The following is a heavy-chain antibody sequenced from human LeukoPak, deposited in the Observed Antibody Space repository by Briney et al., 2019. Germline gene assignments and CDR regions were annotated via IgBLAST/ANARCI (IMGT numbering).Heavy chain of an antibody. CDR2: ISSTGSDK. CDR3: ATTLYDSAGFYWGLLAS. CDR1: GFTFSGYW. V-gene: IGHV3-21*06. D-gene: IGHD3-22*01. J-gene: IGHJ4*02. Sequence: GGSLRLSCAASGFTFSGYWMHWVRQAPGKGLEWVSSISSTGSDKYYGDSVKGRFTISRDNTKNSLYLQMNSLRAEDTAVYYCATTLYDSAGFYWGLLASWGQGALVTVSS.